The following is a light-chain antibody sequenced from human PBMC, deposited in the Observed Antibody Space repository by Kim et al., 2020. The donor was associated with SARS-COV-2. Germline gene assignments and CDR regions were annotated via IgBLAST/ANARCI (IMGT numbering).Light chain of an antibody. CDR1: QNVSSSY. V-gene: IGKV3-20*01. Sequence: SPGERASPSCRASQNVSSSYLAWYQHRPGRAPRLLIYGTSTRATGIPDRFSGSGSGTDFTLTISRLEPEDFAVYYCQQYNSSPLTFGGGTKVDIK. CDR3: QQYNSSPLT. CDR2: GTS. J-gene: IGKJ4*01.